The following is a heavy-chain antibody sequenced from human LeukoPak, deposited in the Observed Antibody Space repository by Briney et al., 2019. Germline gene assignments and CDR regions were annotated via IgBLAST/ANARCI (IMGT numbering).Heavy chain of an antibody. Sequence: ASVKVSCKASGYTFTSYGISWVRQAPGQGLEWMGWISAYNGNTNYAQKLQGRVTMTTDTSTSTAYMELRSLRSDDTAVYYCARKSPENDDCGDYYYYYYMDVWGKGTTVTVSS. CDR3: ARKSPENDDCGDYYYYYYMDV. CDR2: ISAYNGNT. CDR1: GYTFTSYG. V-gene: IGHV1-18*01. J-gene: IGHJ6*03. D-gene: IGHD4-17*01.